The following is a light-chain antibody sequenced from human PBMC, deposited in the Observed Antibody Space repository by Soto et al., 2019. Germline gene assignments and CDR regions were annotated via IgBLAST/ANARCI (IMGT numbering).Light chain of an antibody. CDR2: GAS. J-gene: IGKJ4*01. Sequence: EIVMTQSPATLSVSPGERATLSCRASQSVSSNLAWYQQKPGQAPRLLIYGASTRATGIPARFGGSGSGTEFTLTISSLQSEDFAVYYCQHYNNWPPTTFGGGTKVEIK. CDR3: QHYNNWPPTT. V-gene: IGKV3-15*01. CDR1: QSVSSN.